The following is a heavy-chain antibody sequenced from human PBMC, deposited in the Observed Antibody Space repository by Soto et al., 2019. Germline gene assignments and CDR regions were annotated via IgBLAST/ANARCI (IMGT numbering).Heavy chain of an antibody. CDR2: IKSKTDGGTT. CDR1: GFTFSNAW. J-gene: IGHJ4*02. CDR3: TTGLNQQLRDY. V-gene: IGHV3-15*07. Sequence: EVQLVESGGGLVKPGGSLRLSCAASGFTFSNAWMNWVRQAPGKGVEWVGRIKSKTDGGTTDYVAPVKGRFTISRDDSKNTLYLQMNSLKTEDTAVYYCTTGLNQQLRDYWGQGTLVTVSS. D-gene: IGHD6-13*01.